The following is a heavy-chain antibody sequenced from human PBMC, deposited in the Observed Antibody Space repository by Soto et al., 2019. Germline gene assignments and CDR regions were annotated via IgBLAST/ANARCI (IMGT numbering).Heavy chain of an antibody. Sequence: ASVKARSKACGVTLGSCAISWVRQDTRQGLEWMGWISAYNGNTNYAQKLQGRVTMTTDTSTSTAYMELSSLRSEDTAVYYCARSTRSSSWTYGYYSVMAFWVNRTTVIVSS. CDR1: GVTLGSCA. CDR3: ARSTRSSSWTYGYYSVMAF. D-gene: IGHD6-13*01. V-gene: IGHV1-18*01. CDR2: ISAYNGNT. J-gene: IGHJ6*04.